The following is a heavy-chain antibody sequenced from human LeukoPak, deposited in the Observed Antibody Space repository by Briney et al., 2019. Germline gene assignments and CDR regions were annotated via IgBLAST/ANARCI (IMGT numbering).Heavy chain of an antibody. D-gene: IGHD3-10*01. CDR1: GGTFSSYA. J-gene: IGHJ5*02. CDR3: ARVMASVLLWFGENNNWFGP. CDR2: IIPILGIA. V-gene: IGHV1-69*04. Sequence: SVKVSCKASGGTFSSYAISWVRQAPGQGLEWMGRIIPILGIANYAQKFQGRVTITADKSTSTAYMELSSLRSEDTAVYYCARVMASVLLWFGENNNWFGPWGQGTLVTVSS.